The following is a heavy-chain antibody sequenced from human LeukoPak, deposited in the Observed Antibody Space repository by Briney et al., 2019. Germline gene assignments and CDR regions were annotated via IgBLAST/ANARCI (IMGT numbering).Heavy chain of an antibody. Sequence: GGSLRLSCAASGFTFSSYSMHWVRQAPGEGLVWVSRIKSDGSVTWYADSVKGRFTISRDNSNNMLYLQMNSLRAEDTAIYYCAKVLVLVSANRYYFDYWGQGTLVTVSS. CDR1: GFTFSSYS. J-gene: IGHJ4*02. CDR2: IKSDGSVT. V-gene: IGHV3-74*01. D-gene: IGHD2-15*01. CDR3: AKVLVLVSANRYYFDY.